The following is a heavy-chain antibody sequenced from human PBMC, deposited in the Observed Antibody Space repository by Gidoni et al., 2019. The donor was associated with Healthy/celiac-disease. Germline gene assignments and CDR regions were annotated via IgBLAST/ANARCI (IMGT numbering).Heavy chain of an antibody. CDR3: AREAYSSSSLIVFFDY. V-gene: IGHV4-30-4*01. CDR1: GGSISSGDYY. J-gene: IGHJ4*02. Sequence: QVQLQESGPGLVKPSQTLSLTCTVSGGSISSGDYYWSWIRQPPGKGLEWIGYIYYSGSTYYNPSLKSRVTISVDTSKNQFSLKLSSVTAADTAVYYCAREAYSSSSLIVFFDYWGQGTLVTVSS. CDR2: IYYSGST. D-gene: IGHD6-13*01.